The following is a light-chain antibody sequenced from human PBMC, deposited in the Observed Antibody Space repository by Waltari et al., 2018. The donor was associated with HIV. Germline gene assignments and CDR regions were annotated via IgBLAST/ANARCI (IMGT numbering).Light chain of an antibody. CDR1: SSNIGSNP. V-gene: IGLV1-44*01. CDR2: TNI. J-gene: IGLJ3*02. CDR3: AGWDDSLRSVL. Sequence: QSVLTQPPSASGTPGQRVNISCSGGSSNIGSNPVNWYRQFPGEAPKLLIYTNIQRPSGVPYRFSGSKYGASASLAISGLQSEDEADFYCAGWDDSLRSVLFGGGTRLTVL.